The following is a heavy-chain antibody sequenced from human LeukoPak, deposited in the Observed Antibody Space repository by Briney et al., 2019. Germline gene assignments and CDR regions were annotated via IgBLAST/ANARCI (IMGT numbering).Heavy chain of an antibody. V-gene: IGHV3-23*01. CDR2: ISGSGGST. CDR3: AKNPEYDFWSGDVDS. J-gene: IGHJ4*02. CDR1: GFTFSSYA. D-gene: IGHD3-3*01. Sequence: GGSLRLSCAASGFTFSSYAMSWVRQAPGKGLEWVSAISGSGGSTYYADSVKGRFTISRDNSKNTLYLQMNSLRAEDTAVYYCAKNPEYDFWSGDVDSWGQGTLVTVSS.